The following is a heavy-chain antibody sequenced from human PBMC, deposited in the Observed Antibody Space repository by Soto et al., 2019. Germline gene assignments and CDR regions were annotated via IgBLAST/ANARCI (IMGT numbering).Heavy chain of an antibody. Sequence: GGSLRLSCAASGFTFSSYAMHWVRQAPGKGLEWVAVISYDGSNKYYADSVKGRFTISRDNSKNTLYLQMNSLRAEDTAVYYCARGLKYYDILPGYSSFDYWGQGTLVTVSS. D-gene: IGHD3-9*01. J-gene: IGHJ4*02. CDR2: ISYDGSNK. V-gene: IGHV3-30-3*01. CDR1: GFTFSSYA. CDR3: ARGLKYYDILPGYSSFDY.